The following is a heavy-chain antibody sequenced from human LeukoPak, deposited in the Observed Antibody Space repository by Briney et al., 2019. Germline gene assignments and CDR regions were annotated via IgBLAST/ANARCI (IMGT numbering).Heavy chain of an antibody. CDR3: ARGDGSGSYNYYYYYGMDV. Sequence: ASVKVSCTASGYTFTSYDINWVRQATGQGLEWMGWMNPNSGNTGYAQKFQGRVTMTRNTSISTAYMELSSLRSEDTAVYYCARGDGSGSYNYYYYYGMDVWGQGTTVTVSS. D-gene: IGHD3-10*01. J-gene: IGHJ6*02. CDR2: MNPNSGNT. V-gene: IGHV1-8*01. CDR1: GYTFTSYD.